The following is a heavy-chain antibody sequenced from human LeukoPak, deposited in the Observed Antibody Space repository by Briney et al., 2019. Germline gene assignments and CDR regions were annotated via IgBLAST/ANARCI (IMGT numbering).Heavy chain of an antibody. Sequence: GGSLRLSCSASGFTFTSYSMNWVRQAPGKGLEWVSSISNRGDYIYYADSVRGRFTISRDNAKNSMYLQMNSLKAEDTAVYYCVGCSGGTCSDFDYWGRGTLVTVSS. V-gene: IGHV3-21*01. D-gene: IGHD2-15*01. J-gene: IGHJ4*02. CDR2: ISNRGDYI. CDR3: VGCSGGTCSDFDY. CDR1: GFTFTSYS.